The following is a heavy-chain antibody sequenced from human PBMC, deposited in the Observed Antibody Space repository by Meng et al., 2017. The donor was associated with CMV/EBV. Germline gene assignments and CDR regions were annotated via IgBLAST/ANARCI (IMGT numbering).Heavy chain of an antibody. CDR2: ISSSSSYI. D-gene: IGHD3-22*01. V-gene: IGHV3-21*01. CDR3: ARDDSSY. Sequence: GESLKLSCAASGFTFSSYGMHWVRQAPGKGLEWVSSISSSSSYIYYADSVKGRFTISRDNAKNSLYLQMNSLRAEDTAVYYCARDDSSYWGQGTLVTVSS. J-gene: IGHJ4*02. CDR1: GFTFSSYG.